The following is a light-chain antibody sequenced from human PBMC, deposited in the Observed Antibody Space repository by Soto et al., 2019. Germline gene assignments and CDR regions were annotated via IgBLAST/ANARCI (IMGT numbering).Light chain of an antibody. CDR1: QSISSY. CDR3: QQSYSTPWT. Sequence: DIQMTQSPSSLSASVGDRVTITCRASQSISSYLNWYQQKPEKAPKLLIYAASSLQSGVPSRFSGSGSGTDFTLTISSLQPEDFVTYYCQQSYSTPWTFGQGTKVEIK. J-gene: IGKJ1*01. V-gene: IGKV1-39*01. CDR2: AAS.